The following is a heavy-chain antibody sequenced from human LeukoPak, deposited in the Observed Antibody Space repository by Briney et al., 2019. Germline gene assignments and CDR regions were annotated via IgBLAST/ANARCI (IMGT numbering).Heavy chain of an antibody. V-gene: IGHV4-34*01. D-gene: IGHD4-4*01. J-gene: IGHJ4*02. CDR2: INHSGST. CDR1: GGSFSGYY. CDR3: ARGLRALHG. Sequence: SETLSLTCAVYGGSFSGYYWSWIRQPPGKGLEWIGEINHSGSTNYNPSLKSRVTISVDTSKNQFSLKLSSVAAADTAVYYCARGLRALHGWGQGTLVTVSS.